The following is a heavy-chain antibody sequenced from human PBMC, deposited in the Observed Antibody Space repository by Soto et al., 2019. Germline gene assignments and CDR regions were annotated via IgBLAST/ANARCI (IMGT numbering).Heavy chain of an antibody. Sequence: EVQLLESGGGLVQPGGSLRLSCAASGFTFSSYAMSWVRQAPGKGLEWVSAISGSGGSTYYADSVKGRFTISRDNSKNTLYLQMNSLRAEDTAVYYCAKDSGLTGITTLNWFDPWGQGTLVTVSS. D-gene: IGHD1-20*01. CDR3: AKDSGLTGITTLNWFDP. CDR2: ISGSGGST. CDR1: GFTFSSYA. J-gene: IGHJ5*02. V-gene: IGHV3-23*01.